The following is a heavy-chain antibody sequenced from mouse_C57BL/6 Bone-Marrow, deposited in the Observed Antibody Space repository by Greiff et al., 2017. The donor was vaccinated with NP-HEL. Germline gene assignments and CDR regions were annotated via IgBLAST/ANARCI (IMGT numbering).Heavy chain of an antibody. D-gene: IGHD1-1*01. Sequence: QVQLQQSGAELARPGASVKLSCKASGYTFTSYGISWVKQRTGQGLEWIGEIYPRSGNTYYNEKFKGKATLTADKSSSTAYMGLRSLTSEDSAVYFCASRNYGSSSPFAYWGQGTLVTVSA. CDR1: GYTFTSYG. CDR3: ASRNYGSSSPFAY. V-gene: IGHV1-81*01. J-gene: IGHJ3*01. CDR2: IYPRSGNT.